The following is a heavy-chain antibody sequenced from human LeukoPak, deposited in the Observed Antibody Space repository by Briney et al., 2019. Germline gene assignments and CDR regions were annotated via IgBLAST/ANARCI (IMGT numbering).Heavy chain of an antibody. Sequence: SETLSLTCSVSGDSISSRTYYWTWIRQHPEKGLEWIGYIWNSGSTNYNPALKSRVTISVDTSKNQFSLKLSSVTAADTAVYYCARGSLAYCSCTSCYLSYFDYWGQGTLVTVSS. CDR3: ARGSLAYCSCTSCYLSYFDY. D-gene: IGHD2-2*01. CDR1: GDSISSRTYY. V-gene: IGHV4-31*03. J-gene: IGHJ4*02. CDR2: IWNSGST.